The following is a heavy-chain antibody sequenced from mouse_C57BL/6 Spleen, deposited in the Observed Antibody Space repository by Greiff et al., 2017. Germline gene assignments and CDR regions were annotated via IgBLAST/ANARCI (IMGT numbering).Heavy chain of an antibody. CDR2: IWSGGST. J-gene: IGHJ2*01. CDR3: ARNLVGREEYYFDY. Sequence: VQLQQSGPGLVQPSQSLSNTCTVSGFSLTSYGVHWVRQSPGTGLEWLGVIWSGGSTDYNAAFISRLSISKDNSKSQVFFKMNSLQADDTARYYGARNLVGREEYYFDYWGQGTTLTVSS. D-gene: IGHD1-1*02. V-gene: IGHV2-2*01. CDR1: GFSLTSYG.